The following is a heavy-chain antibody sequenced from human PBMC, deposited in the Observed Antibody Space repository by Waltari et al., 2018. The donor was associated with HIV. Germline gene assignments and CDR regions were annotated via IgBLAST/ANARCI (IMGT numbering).Heavy chain of an antibody. V-gene: IGHV3-73*01. CDR3: TGQGGIATFGVVVDV. J-gene: IGHJ6*02. CDR2: IRNKANSDAT. D-gene: IGHD3-3*01. CDR1: GFTFSGSA. Sequence: EVQLVESGGGLVQPGGSLKLSCAASGFTFSGSAIHWVRQASGKGMEWSGRIRNKANSDATAYAASVKGRFTVSRDDSKNTAFLQMSSLKIEDTAVYYCTGQGGIATFGVVVDVWGQGTTVIV.